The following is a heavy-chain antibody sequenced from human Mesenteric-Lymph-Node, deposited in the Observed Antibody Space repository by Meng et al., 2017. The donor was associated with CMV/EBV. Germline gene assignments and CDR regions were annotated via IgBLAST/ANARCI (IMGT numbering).Heavy chain of an antibody. CDR1: GYTFSSYA. CDR3: ARTNNWGFDY. CDR2: INIVEDKT. V-gene: IGHV1-3*04. J-gene: IGHJ4*02. Sequence: QVQLVQSGAEVKKPGASVKVSCKASGYTFSSYAMHWVRQAPGQRLEWMGWINIVEDKTKTSQNFQGRVTLTRDTSANTAYMELSSLRSDDTVVYYCARTNNWGFDYWGQGTLVTVSS. D-gene: IGHD3-16*01.